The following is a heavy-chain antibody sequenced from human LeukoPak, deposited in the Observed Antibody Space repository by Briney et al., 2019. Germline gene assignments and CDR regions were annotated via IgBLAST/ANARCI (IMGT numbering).Heavy chain of an antibody. CDR3: ARGPGGAPSPTIDY. CDR1: GGTFSSYA. V-gene: IGHV1-69*04. Sequence: ASVKVSCKASGGTFSSYAISWVRQAPGQGLEWMGRIIPILGIANYAQKSQGRVTITADKSTSTAYMELSSLRSEDTAVYYCARGPGGAPSPTIDYWGQGTLVTVSS. CDR2: IIPILGIA. J-gene: IGHJ4*02. D-gene: IGHD3-10*01.